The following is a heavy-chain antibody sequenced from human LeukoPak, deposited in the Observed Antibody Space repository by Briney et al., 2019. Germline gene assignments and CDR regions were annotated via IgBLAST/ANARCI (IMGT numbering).Heavy chain of an antibody. CDR2: ISSSSSTI. CDR1: GFTFSSYS. CDR3: AKDLRFLDEGNYFDY. D-gene: IGHD3-3*01. J-gene: IGHJ4*02. Sequence: PGGSLRLTCAASGFTFSSYSVNWVRQAPGKGLEWVSYISSSSSTIYYADSVKGRFTISRDNAKNTLYLQMNSLRAEDTAVYYCAKDLRFLDEGNYFDYWGQGTLVTVSS. V-gene: IGHV3-48*01.